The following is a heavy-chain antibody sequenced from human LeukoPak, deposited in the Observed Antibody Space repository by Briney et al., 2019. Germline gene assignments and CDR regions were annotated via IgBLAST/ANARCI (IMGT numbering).Heavy chain of an antibody. CDR2: ISDSGGST. V-gene: IGHV3-64D*09. CDR3: VRGYSFGPYGMDV. CDR1: GFTLSDHF. D-gene: IGHD2-15*01. J-gene: IGHJ6*02. Sequence: GGSLRLSCAASGFTLSDHFMHWVRQAPGKGLEYVSAISDSGGSTYYADSVKGRFTISRDNSKNTLYLQMSSLRAEDTAVYFCVRGYSFGPYGMDVWGQGTTVTVSS.